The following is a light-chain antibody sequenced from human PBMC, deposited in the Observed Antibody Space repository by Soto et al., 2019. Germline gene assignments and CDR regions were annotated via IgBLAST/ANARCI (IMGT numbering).Light chain of an antibody. CDR3: CSYAGSYTLGV. CDR1: SGDIGSYNR. Sequence: QSALTQPASVSGSPGQSITISCTGTSGDIGSYNRVSWYQQHPGKAPKLMIYDVSKRPSGVPDRFSGSKSGNTASLTISGLQAEDEADYYCCSYAGSYTLGVFGGGTKLTVL. J-gene: IGLJ3*02. V-gene: IGLV2-11*01. CDR2: DVS.